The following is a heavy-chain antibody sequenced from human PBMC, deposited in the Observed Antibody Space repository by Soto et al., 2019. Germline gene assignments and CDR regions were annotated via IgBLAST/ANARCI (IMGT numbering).Heavy chain of an antibody. CDR2: IIPIFGTA. CDR1: GGTFSSYA. D-gene: IGHD5-12*01. V-gene: IGHV1-69*13. CDR3: ARGSDKSQKSSGYDQPFDY. Sequence: SVKVSCKASGGTFSSYAISWVRQAPGQGLEWMGGIIPIFGTANYAQKFQGRVTITADESTSTAYMELSSLRSEDTAVYYCARGSDKSQKSSGYDQPFDYWGQGTLVTVPS. J-gene: IGHJ4*02.